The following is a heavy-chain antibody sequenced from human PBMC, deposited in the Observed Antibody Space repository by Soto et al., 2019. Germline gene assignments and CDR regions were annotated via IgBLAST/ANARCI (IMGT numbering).Heavy chain of an antibody. V-gene: IGHV3-23*01. CDR2: FGGSGGT. Sequence: EVQVLESGGGLVQPGGSLRLSCVGSGFIFSNYAMAWVRQAPGKGLEWVSGFGGSGGTYYADSVKGRYTISRDNSKNTLYLQMNSLRVEDTAAYYCAKSQSSLYYMDVWGKGTAVTVSS. J-gene: IGHJ6*03. CDR3: AKSQSSLYYMDV. CDR1: GFIFSNYA.